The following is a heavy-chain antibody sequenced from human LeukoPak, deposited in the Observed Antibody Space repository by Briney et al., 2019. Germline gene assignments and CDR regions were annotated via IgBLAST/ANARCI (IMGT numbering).Heavy chain of an antibody. Sequence: GGSLRLSCAASGFTFRSYAMSWVRQAPGKGLGGVSGISGDGGSTYYADSVKGRFTISRDNSKYTLYLQMSSLRAEDTAIYYCAKGNWLEYYYGMDVWGQGTTVTVSS. CDR3: AKGNWLEYYYGMDV. CDR2: ISGDGGST. D-gene: IGHD5-12*01. J-gene: IGHJ6*02. V-gene: IGHV3-23*01. CDR1: GFTFRSYA.